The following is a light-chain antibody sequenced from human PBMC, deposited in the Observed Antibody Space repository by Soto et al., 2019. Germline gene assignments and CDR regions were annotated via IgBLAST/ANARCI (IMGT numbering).Light chain of an antibody. J-gene: IGKJ1*01. Sequence: EIVLTQSPGTLYLYPGERATLSCRASQSVSSSYLACYQQKPGQTPRLLIYGASSRATGIPDRFSGSGSGRDLTLNISRLEPEDFAVYYCQQYGNSPTYTVGQWTKVEIK. CDR3: QQYGNSPTYT. CDR2: GAS. V-gene: IGKV3-20*01. CDR1: QSVSSSY.